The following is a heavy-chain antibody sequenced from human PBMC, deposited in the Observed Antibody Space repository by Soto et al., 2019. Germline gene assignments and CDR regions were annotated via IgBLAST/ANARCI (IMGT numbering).Heavy chain of an antibody. D-gene: IGHD3-22*01. V-gene: IGHV3-23*01. CDR1: GFTFSSYA. CDR3: AKYYDSSGYYTFDY. J-gene: IGHJ4*02. CDR2: ISGSGGST. Sequence: TGGSLRLSCAASGFTFSSYAMSWVRQAPGKGLEWVSAISGSGGSTYYADSVKGRFTISRDNSKNTLYLQMNSLRAEDTAVYYCAKYYDSSGYYTFDYWGQGTLVTVSS.